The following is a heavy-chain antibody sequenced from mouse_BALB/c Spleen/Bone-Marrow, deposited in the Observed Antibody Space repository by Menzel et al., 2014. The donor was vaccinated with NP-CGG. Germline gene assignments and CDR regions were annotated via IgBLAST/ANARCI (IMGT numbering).Heavy chain of an antibody. D-gene: IGHD1-1*01. CDR3: ARSLYDYDAMDY. CDR2: ISSGGSYT. J-gene: IGHJ4*01. Sequence: LVESGGGLVKPGGSLKLSCAASGFTFSSYAMSWVRQTPEKRLEWVATISSGGSYTYYADSGKGRLTISRDNAKNXLYLQMSSLRSEDTAMYYCARSLYDYDAMDYWGQGTSVTVSS. V-gene: IGHV5-9-1*01. CDR1: GFTFSSYA.